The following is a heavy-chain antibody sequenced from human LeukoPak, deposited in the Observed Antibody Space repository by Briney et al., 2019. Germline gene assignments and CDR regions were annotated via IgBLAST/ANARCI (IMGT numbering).Heavy chain of an antibody. J-gene: IGHJ4*02. V-gene: IGHV7-4-1*02. D-gene: IGHD3-10*01. CDR2: INTNTGNP. CDR1: GYTFTSYA. Sequence: GASVKVSCKASGYTFTSYAMNWVRQAPGQGLEWMGWINTNTGNPTYAQGFTGRFVFSLDTSVGTAYLQISSLKAEDTAVYYCARKSELLWFGESSPGDYWGQGTLVTVSS. CDR3: ARKSELLWFGESSPGDY.